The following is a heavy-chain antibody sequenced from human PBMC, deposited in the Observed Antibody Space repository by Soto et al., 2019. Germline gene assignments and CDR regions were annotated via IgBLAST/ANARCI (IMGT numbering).Heavy chain of an antibody. CDR1: GGSISSYY. CDR3: ASSSAWYIYDS. V-gene: IGHV4-59*01. D-gene: IGHD6-13*01. CDR2: IYYSGST. Sequence: SETLSLTCTVSGGSISSYYWSWIRQPPGKGLEWIGYIYYSGSTNYNPSLKSRVTISVDTSKNQFSLNLSSVTAADTVVYYCASSSAWYIYDSWGPGTLVTVSS. J-gene: IGHJ4*02.